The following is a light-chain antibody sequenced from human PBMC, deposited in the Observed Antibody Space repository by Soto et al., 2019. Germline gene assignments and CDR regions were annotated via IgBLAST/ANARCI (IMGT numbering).Light chain of an antibody. J-gene: IGKJ5*01. CDR3: QQYNSWLLIN. CDR2: GAS. V-gene: IGKV3-15*01. CDR1: HNIRSN. Sequence: EIVMTQSPATLSVSPGERATLSCRASHNIRSNLAWYQQKPGQAPRLLIYGASTRATGIPARFSGSGSGTDFTLTISSLQSEDFAVYYCQQYNSWLLINFGQGTRLEIK.